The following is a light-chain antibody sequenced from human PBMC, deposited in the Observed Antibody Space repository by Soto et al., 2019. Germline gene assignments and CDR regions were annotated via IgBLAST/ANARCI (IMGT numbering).Light chain of an antibody. Sequence: DILMTQSPSSLSASVGDSVTITCRASQSISGWLAWYQQKPGEAPKVLIYDASSLESGVPSRFSGSGSGTEFTLTISSLQPDDFATYYCQHYDSYPWAFGQGTKVEIK. V-gene: IGKV1-5*01. CDR2: DAS. CDR1: QSISGW. J-gene: IGKJ1*01. CDR3: QHYDSYPWA.